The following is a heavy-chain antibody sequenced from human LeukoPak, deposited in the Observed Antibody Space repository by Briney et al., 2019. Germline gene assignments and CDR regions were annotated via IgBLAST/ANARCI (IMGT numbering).Heavy chain of an antibody. Sequence: GGSLRLSCAASGFTFSGSAMYWVRQASGKGLEWVGHIRSKTNSYATIYAASVKGRFTISRDDSKNTAYLQMNSLKTEDTAVYYCTRLHLGWGQGTLVTVSS. D-gene: IGHD1-26*01. CDR2: IRSKTNSYAT. J-gene: IGHJ4*02. CDR3: TRLHLG. CDR1: GFTFSGSA. V-gene: IGHV3-73*01.